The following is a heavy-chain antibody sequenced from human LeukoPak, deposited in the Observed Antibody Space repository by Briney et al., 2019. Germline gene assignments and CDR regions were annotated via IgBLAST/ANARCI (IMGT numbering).Heavy chain of an antibody. Sequence: SEPLSPTCTVSGGSISSYYWSWIRQPPGKGLEWIGYIYYSGSTNYNPSLKSRVTISVDTSRNQFSLKLSSVTAADTAVYYCARHKYSSGWYHYFYYGLVVGAQEPRVTVSS. CDR2: IYYSGST. CDR3: ARHKYSSGWYHYFYYGLVV. CDR1: GGSISSYY. J-gene: IGHJ6*01. V-gene: IGHV4-59*08. D-gene: IGHD6-19*01.